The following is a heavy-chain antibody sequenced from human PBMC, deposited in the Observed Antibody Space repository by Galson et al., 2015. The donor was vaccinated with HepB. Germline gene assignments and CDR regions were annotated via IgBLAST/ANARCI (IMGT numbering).Heavy chain of an antibody. J-gene: IGHJ3*02. D-gene: IGHD3-22*01. CDR1: GYTFTNYY. V-gene: IGHV1-2*04. CDR2: INPNNGDT. CDR3: ARAPPLSDSSGYYDPDAFDI. Sequence: SVKVSCKASGYTFTNYYMHWMRQVPGQGLEWMGWINPNNGDTNYAQKFQDWVTMTRDTSISTAYMELSRLRSDDSAVYYCARAPPLSDSSGYYDPDAFDIWGQGTMVTVSS.